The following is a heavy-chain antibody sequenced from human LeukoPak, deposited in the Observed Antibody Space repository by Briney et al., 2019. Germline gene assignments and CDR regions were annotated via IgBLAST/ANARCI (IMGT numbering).Heavy chain of an antibody. D-gene: IGHD2-2*01. CDR2: ISYDGSNK. J-gene: IGHJ4*02. Sequence: GGSLRLSCAASGFTFSSYAMHWVRQAPGKGLEWVAVISYDGSNKYYADSVKGRFTISRDNSKNTLYLQMNSLRAEDPAVYYCARDRSSNEYYFDYWGQGTLVTVSS. CDR1: GFTFSSYA. CDR3: ARDRSSNEYYFDY. V-gene: IGHV3-30-3*01.